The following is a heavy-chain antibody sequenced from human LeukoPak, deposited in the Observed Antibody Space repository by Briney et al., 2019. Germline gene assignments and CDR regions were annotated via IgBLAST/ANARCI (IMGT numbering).Heavy chain of an antibody. CDR1: GFIFEDYT. CDR3: VKDLSYETSGSFFDF. D-gene: IGHD3-22*01. V-gene: IGHV3-43*01. CDR2: ISWDGTT. J-gene: IGHJ4*02. Sequence: TGGSLRLSCAASGFIFEDYTMHWVRQAPGKTLEWVSLISWDGTTYYADSVKGRFTISRDNSKDSLYLQMDTLRSEDTAFYYCVKDLSYETSGSFFDFWAREPWSPSP.